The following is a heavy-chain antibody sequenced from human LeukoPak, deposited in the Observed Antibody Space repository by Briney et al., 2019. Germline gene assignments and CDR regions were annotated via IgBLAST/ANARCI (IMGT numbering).Heavy chain of an antibody. CDR2: ISYDGSNK. Sequence: GRSLRFSCAASGFTFSSYAMHWVRQAPGKGLEWVAVISYDGSNKYYADSVKGRFTISRDNSKNTLYLQMNSLRAEDTAVYYCARDSRSTQRVPGPTDYYYYYGMDVWGQGTTVTVSS. CDR3: ARDSRSTQRVPGPTDYYYYYGMDV. CDR1: GFTFSSYA. V-gene: IGHV3-30*04. D-gene: IGHD2-15*01. J-gene: IGHJ6*02.